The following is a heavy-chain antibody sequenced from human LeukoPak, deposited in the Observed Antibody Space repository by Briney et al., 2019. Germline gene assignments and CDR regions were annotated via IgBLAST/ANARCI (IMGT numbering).Heavy chain of an antibody. CDR2: IHSSGST. CDR1: XGSISSGSYY. J-gene: IGHJ4*02. V-gene: IGHV4-31*03. Sequence: SETLSLTCTASXGSISSGSYYWSWIRQHPGKGLEWIGYIHSSGSTYYNPSLKSRVTISEDTSKNTFSLKLSSVTAADTAVYYCARAFSGDYAWLDYWGQGTLVTVSS. CDR3: ARAFSGDYAWLDY. D-gene: IGHD4-17*01.